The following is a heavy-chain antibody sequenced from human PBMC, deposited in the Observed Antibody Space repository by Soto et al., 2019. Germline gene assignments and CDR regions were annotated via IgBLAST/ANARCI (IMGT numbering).Heavy chain of an antibody. CDR3: ARGPGIAAADDAFDI. D-gene: IGHD6-13*01. CDR2: INPNSGGT. CDR1: GYTFTGYY. Sequence: VSCKASGYTFTGYYMHWVRQAPGQGLEWMGWINPNSGGTNYAQKFQGWVTMTRDTSISTAYMELSRLRSDDTAVYYCARGPGIAAADDAFDIWGQGTMVTVS. V-gene: IGHV1-2*04. J-gene: IGHJ3*02.